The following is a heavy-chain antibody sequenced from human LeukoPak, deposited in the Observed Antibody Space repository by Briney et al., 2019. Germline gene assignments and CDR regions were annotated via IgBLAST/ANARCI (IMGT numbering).Heavy chain of an antibody. D-gene: IGHD3-10*01. CDR1: GYTFTSYG. Sequence: ASVKVSFKASGYTFTSYGTSWVRQAPGQGLEWMGWISAYNGNTNYAQKLQGRVTMTTDTSTSTAYMELRSLRSDDTAVYYCARDYGSGSYANWFDPWGQGTLVTVSS. J-gene: IGHJ5*02. CDR2: ISAYNGNT. V-gene: IGHV1-18*01. CDR3: ARDYGSGSYANWFDP.